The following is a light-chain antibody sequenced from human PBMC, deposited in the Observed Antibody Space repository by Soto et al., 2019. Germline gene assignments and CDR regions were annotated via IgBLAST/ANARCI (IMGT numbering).Light chain of an antibody. CDR2: AYT. CDR1: SSNIGAGYA. CDR3: QTYDSRLSGWV. V-gene: IGLV1-40*01. J-gene: IGLJ2*01. Sequence: QAVVTQPHSVSGAPGQRVTISCTGSSSNIGAGYAVHWYQHLPGTAPKLLIYAYTNRPSGVPDRFSGSESGTSASLAITGLHAEDEADYYCQTYDSRLSGWVFGGGTKLTVL.